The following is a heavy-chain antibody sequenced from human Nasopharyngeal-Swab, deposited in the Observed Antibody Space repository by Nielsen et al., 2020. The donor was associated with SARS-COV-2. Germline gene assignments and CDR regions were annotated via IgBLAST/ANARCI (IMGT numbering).Heavy chain of an antibody. V-gene: IGHV4-34*01. J-gene: IGHJ4*02. CDR1: GGSFSDYY. D-gene: IGHD3-10*01. Sequence: ESLKISCAVYGGSFSDYYWSWIRQPPGKGLEWIGEINHSGSTNYSPSLKSRVTISAHTSKNQFSLKLSSVTAADTAVYYCAWGGSGSYSYFDYWGQGTLVTVSS. CDR2: INHSGST. CDR3: AWGGSGSYSYFDY.